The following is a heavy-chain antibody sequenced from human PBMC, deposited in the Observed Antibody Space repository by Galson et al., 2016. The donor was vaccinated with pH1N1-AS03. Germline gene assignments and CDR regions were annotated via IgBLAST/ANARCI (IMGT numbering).Heavy chain of an antibody. CDR2: IIPVVGSI. CDR1: GGNFNVFA. CDR3: ARQMWAGEGADDD. V-gene: IGHV1-69*11. Sequence: SVKVSCKASGGNFNVFAYSWVRQAPGQGLEWMGNIIPVVGSINYAQKFQGRVTIIADESTTTVLMEMSSLKSEDTAIYYWARQMWAGEGADDDWGQGTLVTVSS. J-gene: IGHJ4*02. D-gene: IGHD4/OR15-4a*01.